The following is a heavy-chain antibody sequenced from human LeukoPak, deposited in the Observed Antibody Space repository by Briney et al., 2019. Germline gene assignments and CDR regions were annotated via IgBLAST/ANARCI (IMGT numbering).Heavy chain of an antibody. CDR3: ATGRYYGSGSYDY. J-gene: IGHJ4*02. CDR1: GFTFSSYE. V-gene: IGHV3-48*03. D-gene: IGHD3-10*01. CDR2: ISSSGSTI. Sequence: PGGSLRLSCAASGFTFSSYEMNWVRQAPGKGLEWVSYISSSGSTIYYADSVKGRFTISRDNAKYSLYLQMNSLRAEDTAVYYCATGRYYGSGSYDYWGQGTLVTASS.